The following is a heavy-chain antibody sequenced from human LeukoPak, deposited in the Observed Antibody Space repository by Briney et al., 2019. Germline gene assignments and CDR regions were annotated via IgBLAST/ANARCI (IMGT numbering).Heavy chain of an antibody. Sequence: GGSLRLSCAASGFTFSSYSMNWVRQAPGKGLEWVSSISSSSSYIYYADSVKGRFTISRDNAKNSLYLQMNSLRAEDTAVYYCARVQGWLRPVDYWGQGTLVTVSS. CDR2: ISSSSSYI. CDR1: GFTFSSYS. J-gene: IGHJ4*02. CDR3: ARVQGWLRPVDY. D-gene: IGHD5-12*01. V-gene: IGHV3-21*01.